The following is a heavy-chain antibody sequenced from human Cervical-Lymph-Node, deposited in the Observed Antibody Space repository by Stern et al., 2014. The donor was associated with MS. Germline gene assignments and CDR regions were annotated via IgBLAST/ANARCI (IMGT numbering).Heavy chain of an antibody. Sequence: VQLEESGAEVKKPGYSVKVSCKASGGTFSNYTISWVRQAPGQGLEWMGEIIPIFGTATYAQKFQVRVTITADESTSTVYMELSSLRSDDTAVYYCARYSGWGQGTLVTVSS. J-gene: IGHJ4*02. CDR1: GGTFSNYT. CDR2: IIPIFGTA. CDR3: ARYSG. D-gene: IGHD2-21*01. V-gene: IGHV1-69*01.